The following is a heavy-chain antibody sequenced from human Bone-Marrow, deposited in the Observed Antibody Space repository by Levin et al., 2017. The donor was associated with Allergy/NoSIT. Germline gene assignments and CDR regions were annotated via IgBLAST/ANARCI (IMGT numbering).Heavy chain of an antibody. Sequence: GSLRLSCAVYGGSFSDYYWSWIRQPPGKGLEWIGEIYHRGSTYYNPSLKSRVTISADTSKNQFSLKLSSVTAADTAVYYCAREPGYCSGGSCYGGWFDPWGQGTLVTVSS. CDR3: AREPGYCSGGSCYGGWFDP. V-gene: IGHV4-34*01. CDR1: GGSFSDYY. J-gene: IGHJ5*02. D-gene: IGHD2-15*01. CDR2: IYHRGST.